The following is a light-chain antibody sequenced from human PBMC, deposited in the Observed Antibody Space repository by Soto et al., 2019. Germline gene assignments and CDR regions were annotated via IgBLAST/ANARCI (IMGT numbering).Light chain of an antibody. CDR1: QSVSSSY. CDR2: GAS. Sequence: EIVLTQSPGTLSLSPGERATLSCRASQSVSSSYLVWYQQKPGQAPRLLMYGASSRATGIPDRFSGSGSGTDFTLTISRLEPEDFAVYYCQQDGTSPYTFGQGTKLEIK. J-gene: IGKJ2*01. CDR3: QQDGTSPYT. V-gene: IGKV3-20*01.